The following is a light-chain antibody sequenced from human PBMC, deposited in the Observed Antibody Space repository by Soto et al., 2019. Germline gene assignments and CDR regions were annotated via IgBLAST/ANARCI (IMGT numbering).Light chain of an antibody. J-gene: IGKJ5*01. Sequence: EVVLTQSPDTLSVSPGERATLSCRASQTVSSNLAWYPQKPGQAPRLLIYYASTSATGIPARFSGSGSGTDFTITISSLQSEDFAVYDGQQYHKWPITFGQGGRLEVK. CDR1: QTVSSN. V-gene: IGKV3-15*01. CDR2: YAS. CDR3: QQYHKWPIT.